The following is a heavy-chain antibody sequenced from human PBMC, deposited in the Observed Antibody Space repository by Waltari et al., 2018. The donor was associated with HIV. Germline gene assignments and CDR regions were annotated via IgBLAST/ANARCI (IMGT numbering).Heavy chain of an antibody. D-gene: IGHD4-17*01. CDR2: IFGDGGST. Sequence: EVQLLESGGGLVQRGGYLRLSCAGSGFTVSSYAMTWVRQAPGKGLEWVSAIFGDGGSTFYADSVKGRFTISRDNSKNTLYLQMNSLRAEDTAVYYCAKGTINPLTTDYWGQGTLVTVSS. J-gene: IGHJ4*02. CDR1: GFTVSSYA. V-gene: IGHV3-23*01. CDR3: AKGTINPLTTDY.